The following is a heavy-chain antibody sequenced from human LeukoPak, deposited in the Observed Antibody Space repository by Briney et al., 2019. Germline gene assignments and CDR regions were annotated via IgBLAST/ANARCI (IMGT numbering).Heavy chain of an antibody. V-gene: IGHV3-30*04. Sequence: GGSLRLSCAASGFTLSSYAMHWVRQAPGKGLEWVAVISYDGSNKYYADSVKGRFTISSDNSKNTLYLQMNSLRAEDTAVYYCARDRYSYGYYLDYWGQGTLVTVSS. J-gene: IGHJ4*02. CDR2: ISYDGSNK. D-gene: IGHD5-18*01. CDR3: ARDRYSYGYYLDY. CDR1: GFTLSSYA.